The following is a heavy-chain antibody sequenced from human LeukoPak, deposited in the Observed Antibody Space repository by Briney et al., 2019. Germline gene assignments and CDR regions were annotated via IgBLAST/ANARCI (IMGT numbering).Heavy chain of an antibody. CDR3: ARGPQLWLRGNWFDP. D-gene: IGHD5-18*01. Sequence: ASVTVSFKASGYTFTGYYMHWVRQAPGQGLEWMGWINPNSGGTNYAQKFQGRVTMTRDTSISTAYMELSRLRSDDTAVYYCARGPQLWLRGNWFDPWGQGTLVTVSS. V-gene: IGHV1-2*02. J-gene: IGHJ5*02. CDR1: GYTFTGYY. CDR2: INPNSGGT.